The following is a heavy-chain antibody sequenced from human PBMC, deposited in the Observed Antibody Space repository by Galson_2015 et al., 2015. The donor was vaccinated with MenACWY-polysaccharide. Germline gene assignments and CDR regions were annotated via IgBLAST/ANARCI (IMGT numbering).Heavy chain of an antibody. Sequence: SLRLSCAASEFDFSTYWMHWVRQVPGKGPVWVSRINSDETSTSYADSVKGRFSISRDNAKSTLYLQMNSLRAEDTAVYYCARGHYDLWSGYRHYYFGLAVWGQGTTVTVSS. CDR2: INSDETST. CDR3: ARGHYDLWSGYRHYYFGLAV. D-gene: IGHD3-3*01. CDR1: EFDFSTYW. V-gene: IGHV3-74*01. J-gene: IGHJ6*01.